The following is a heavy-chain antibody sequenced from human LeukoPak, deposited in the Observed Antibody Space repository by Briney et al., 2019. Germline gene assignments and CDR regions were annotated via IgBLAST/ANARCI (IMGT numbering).Heavy chain of an antibody. J-gene: IGHJ6*03. CDR1: GGSINSGANY. V-gene: IGHV4-39*07. D-gene: IGHD6-19*01. CDR2: IYYSGST. Sequence: ASETLSLTCTVSGGSINSGANYWAWISQPPGKGLEWIGTIYYSGSTYYNPSLNSRVTMSLDTSKNQFSLKLSSVTAADTAVYYCARVISSGWSLYYYMDVWGKGTTVTVSS. CDR3: ARVISSGWSLYYYMDV.